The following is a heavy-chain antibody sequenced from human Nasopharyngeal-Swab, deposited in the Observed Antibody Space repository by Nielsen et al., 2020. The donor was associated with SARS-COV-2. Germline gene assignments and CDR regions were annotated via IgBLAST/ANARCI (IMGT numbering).Heavy chain of an antibody. V-gene: IGHV3-11*01. CDR3: ARDGYSSSSSYYNYYGMDV. D-gene: IGHD6-6*01. CDR2: ISSSSSTI. J-gene: IGHJ6*02. Sequence: WIRQPPGKGLEWVSYISSSSSTIYYADSVKGRFTISRDNAKNSLYLQMNSLRAEDTAVYYCARDGYSSSSSYYNYYGMDVWGQGTTVTVSS.